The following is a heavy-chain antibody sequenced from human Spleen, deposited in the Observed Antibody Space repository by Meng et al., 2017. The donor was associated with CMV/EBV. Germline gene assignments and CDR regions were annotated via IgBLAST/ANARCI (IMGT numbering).Heavy chain of an antibody. V-gene: IGHV4-34*01. CDR1: SFSGYY. Sequence: SFSGYYWSWIRQPPGKGLEWIGEINHSGSTNYNPSLKSRVTISVDTSKNQFSLKLSSVTAADTAVYYCARGRGFWSGFRGRLYAFDIWGQGTMVTVSS. CDR2: INHSGST. J-gene: IGHJ3*02. D-gene: IGHD3-3*01. CDR3: ARGRGFWSGFRGRLYAFDI.